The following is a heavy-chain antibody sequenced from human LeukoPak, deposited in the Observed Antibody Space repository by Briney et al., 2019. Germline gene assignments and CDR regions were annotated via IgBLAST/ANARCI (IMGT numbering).Heavy chain of an antibody. CDR2: INPSGGST. D-gene: IGHD2-15*01. CDR3: AREGGDCSGGSCSEYFQH. CDR1: GYTFTSYY. V-gene: IGHV1-46*01. Sequence: ASVKVSFKASGYTFTSYYMHWVRQAPGQGLEWMGIINPSGGSTSYAQKFQGRVTMTRDTSTSTVYMELSSLRSEDTAVYYCAREGGDCSGGSCSEYFQHWGQGTLVTVSS. J-gene: IGHJ1*01.